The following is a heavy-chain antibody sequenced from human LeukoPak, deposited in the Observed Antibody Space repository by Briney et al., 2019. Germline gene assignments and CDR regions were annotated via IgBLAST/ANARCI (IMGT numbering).Heavy chain of an antibody. Sequence: GGSLRLSCAASGFTFSNAWMSWVRQAPGKGLEWVGRIKSKTDGGTTDYAAPVKGRFTISRDDSKNTLYLQMNSLKTEDTAVYYCTTGNLKEGSQTQTHPWFDYWGQGTLVTVSS. CDR2: IKSKTDGGTT. V-gene: IGHV3-15*01. J-gene: IGHJ4*02. CDR1: GFTFSNAW. CDR3: TTGNLKEGSQTQTHPWFDY. D-gene: IGHD2-15*01.